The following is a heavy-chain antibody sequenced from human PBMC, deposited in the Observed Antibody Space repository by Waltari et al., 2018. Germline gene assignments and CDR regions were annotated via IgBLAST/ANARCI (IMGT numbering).Heavy chain of an antibody. J-gene: IGHJ4*02. CDR3: AGTIRTYSSSSLDY. CDR1: GGSISSGSSY. CDR2: IDTSGST. Sequence: QVQLQESGPGLVKPSQTLSLTCPVSGGSISSGSSYWSWIRQPAGKGLEWIGRIDTSGSTNYNPSLKSRVTISVDTSKNQFSLKLSSVTAADTAVYYCAGTIRTYSSSSLDYWGQGTLVTVSS. V-gene: IGHV4-61*02. D-gene: IGHD6-6*01.